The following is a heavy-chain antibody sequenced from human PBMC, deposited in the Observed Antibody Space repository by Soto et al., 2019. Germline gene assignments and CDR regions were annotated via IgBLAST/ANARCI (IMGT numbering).Heavy chain of an antibody. J-gene: IGHJ5*02. V-gene: IGHV5-51*03. CDR1: GYSFTSYW. D-gene: IGHD6-13*01. CDR3: ARAPRTHIAAAGYWFDP. CDR2: IYPGDSDT. Sequence: GESLKISCKGSGYSFTSYWIGWVRQMPGKGLEWMGIIYPGDSDTRYSPSFQGQVAISADKSISTAYLQWSSLKASDTAMYYCARAPRTHIAAAGYWFDPWGQGTLVTVSS.